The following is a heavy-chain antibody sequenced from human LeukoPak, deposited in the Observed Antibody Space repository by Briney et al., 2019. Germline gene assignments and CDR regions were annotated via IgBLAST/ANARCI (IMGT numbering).Heavy chain of an antibody. Sequence: PGGSLRLSCAASGFSFDDYAMHWVRHAPGKGLEWVSGISWNSRSIGYADSVKGRVTISRDNAKNSLYLQMNSLRAEDTALYYCTKDITDGAFDIWGQGTMVTVSS. CDR2: ISWNSRSI. CDR1: GFSFDDYA. CDR3: TKDITDGAFDI. J-gene: IGHJ3*02. V-gene: IGHV3-9*01.